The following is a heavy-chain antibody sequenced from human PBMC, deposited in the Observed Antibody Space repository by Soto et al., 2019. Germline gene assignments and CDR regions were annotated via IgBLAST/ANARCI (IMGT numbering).Heavy chain of an antibody. J-gene: IGHJ6*02. CDR3: AKREAGELPWGYYYYGMDV. CDR1: GGTFSSYA. V-gene: IGHV1-69*01. D-gene: IGHD1-26*01. Sequence: GASVKLYCRASGGTFSSYAISLVRQAPGQGLEWMGGIIPIFGTANYAQKFQGRVTITADESTSTAYMELSSLRSEDTAVYYCAKREAGELPWGYYYYGMDVWGQGTTVTVSS. CDR2: IIPIFGTA.